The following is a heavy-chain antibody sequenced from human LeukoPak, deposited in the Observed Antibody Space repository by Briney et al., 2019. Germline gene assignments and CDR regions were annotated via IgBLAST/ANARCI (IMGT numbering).Heavy chain of an antibody. V-gene: IGHV4-34*01. D-gene: IGHD6-13*01. CDR2: INHSGST. CDR3: ASGGYSSSWYEYYYYMDV. Sequence: SETLSLTCAVYGVSFSGYYWSWIRQPPGKGLEWIGDINHSGSTNYNPSLKSRVTISVDTSKNQFSLKLSSVTAADTAVYYCASGGYSSSWYEYYYYMDVWGKGTTVTVSS. CDR1: GVSFSGYY. J-gene: IGHJ6*03.